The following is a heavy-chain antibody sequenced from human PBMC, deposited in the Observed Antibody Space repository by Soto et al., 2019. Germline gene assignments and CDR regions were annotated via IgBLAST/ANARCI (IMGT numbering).Heavy chain of an antibody. D-gene: IGHD2-21*01. J-gene: IGHJ3*02. V-gene: IGHV1-69*08. CDR3: ARDPHIAEAFDI. Sequence: XVKVSCKASGRTFSNYTISWVRQAPGQHRERISRFXSTLGXATCAHTLHGXXTVNDDKSTRTATMELSRLRYAVTAVYYCARDPHIAEAFDIWGQGTMVTV. CDR1: GRTFSNYT. CDR2: FXSTLGXA.